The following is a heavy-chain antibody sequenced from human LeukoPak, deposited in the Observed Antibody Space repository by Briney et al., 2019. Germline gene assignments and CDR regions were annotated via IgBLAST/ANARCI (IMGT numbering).Heavy chain of an antibody. CDR2: MNQDGGEK. D-gene: IGHD2-15*01. V-gene: IGHV3-7*01. CDR1: GFTFRKYW. CDR3: ARDLGYSSFDY. J-gene: IGHJ4*02. Sequence: GGSLRLSCAASGFTFRKYWMSWVRQAPGKGLEWVANMNQDGGEKNYVDSVKGRFTIPRDNARNSLYLQMNSLTVDDTAVYYCARDLGYSSFDYWGQGALVTVSS.